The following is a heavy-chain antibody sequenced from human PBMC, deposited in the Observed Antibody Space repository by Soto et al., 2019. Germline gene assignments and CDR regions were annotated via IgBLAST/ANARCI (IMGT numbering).Heavy chain of an antibody. J-gene: IGHJ4*02. V-gene: IGHV4-59*01. D-gene: IGHD3-10*01. Sequence: SETLSLTCTVSGGSISSYYWSWIRRPPGKGLEWIGYIYYSGSTNYNPSLKSRVTISVDTSKNQFSLKLSSVTAADTAVYYCARKCPYYVSGSYWPCYIDDWGQGTLVTVSS. CDR2: IYYSGST. CDR1: GGSISSYY. CDR3: ARKCPYYVSGSYWPCYIDD.